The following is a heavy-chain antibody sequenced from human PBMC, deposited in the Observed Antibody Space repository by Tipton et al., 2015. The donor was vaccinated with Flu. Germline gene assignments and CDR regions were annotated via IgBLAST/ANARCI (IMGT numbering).Heavy chain of an antibody. CDR3: ARRDFSNYVSDPKNWFDR. CDR1: GGFFSSYY. Sequence: TLSLTCTVSGGFFSSYYWNWIRQPPGQGLEWNGYIYNNQYTKYNPSLKSRVTISVDTSKNQFSLQLRSVTAADTAVYYCARRDFSNYVSDPKNWFDRWGQGALVTVSS. CDR2: IYNNQYT. J-gene: IGHJ5*02. D-gene: IGHD4-11*01. V-gene: IGHV4-4*09.